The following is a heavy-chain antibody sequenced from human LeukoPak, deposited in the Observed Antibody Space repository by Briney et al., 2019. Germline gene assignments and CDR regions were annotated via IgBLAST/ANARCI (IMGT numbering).Heavy chain of an antibody. CDR3: VGGRAFDV. Sequence: SETLSLTCTVSGGSISRSSDYWGRIRQPPGKGLEWIATNYHRGTTYYNPSLKSRITISVDTSKNQFSLNLTSVIAADTAVYYCVGGRAFDVWGQGTMVTVSS. CDR2: NYHRGTT. D-gene: IGHD3-16*01. CDR1: GGSISRSSDY. V-gene: IGHV4-39*01. J-gene: IGHJ3*01.